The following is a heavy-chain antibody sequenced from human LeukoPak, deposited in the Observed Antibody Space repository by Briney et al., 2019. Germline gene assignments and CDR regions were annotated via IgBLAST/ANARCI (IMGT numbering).Heavy chain of an antibody. D-gene: IGHD7-27*01. CDR2: IYSGGTI. Sequence: GGSRRLSCAASGFTVSSNHMSWVRQAPGKGLEWVSVIYSGGTIYYADSVKGRFTISRDNSKNTVYLEMNSLRAEDTAVYYCARDGENHYYDYWGQGTLVTVST. J-gene: IGHJ4*02. CDR3: ARDGENHYYDY. V-gene: IGHV3-66*01. CDR1: GFTVSSNH.